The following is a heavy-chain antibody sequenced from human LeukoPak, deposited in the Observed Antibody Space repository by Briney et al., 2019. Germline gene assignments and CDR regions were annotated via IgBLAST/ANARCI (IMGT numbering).Heavy chain of an antibody. CDR1: GFSFSSYS. CDR2: ISSSSVTI. V-gene: IGHV3-48*02. J-gene: IGHJ3*02. CDR3: ATRNYYGSGPNGAFDM. Sequence: GGSLRLSCAAAGFSFSSYSMNWVRQAPGKGLEWISYISSSSVTIYYADSVKGRFTISRDNAKNSLYLQMNSLRDEDTTVYYCATRNYYGSGPNGAFDMWGQGTMVTVSS. D-gene: IGHD3-10*01.